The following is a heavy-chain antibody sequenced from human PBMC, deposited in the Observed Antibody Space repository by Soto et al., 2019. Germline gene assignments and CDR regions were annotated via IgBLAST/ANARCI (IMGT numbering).Heavy chain of an antibody. CDR2: IYHSGST. Sequence: SETLSLTCAVSGGSISSGGYSWSWIRQPPGKGLEWIGYIYHSGSTYYNPSLKSRVTISVDRSKNQFSLKLSSVTAADTAVYYCARAYGLNWFDPWGQGTLVTVS. J-gene: IGHJ5*02. D-gene: IGHD4-17*01. V-gene: IGHV4-30-2*01. CDR1: GGSISSGGYS. CDR3: ARAYGLNWFDP.